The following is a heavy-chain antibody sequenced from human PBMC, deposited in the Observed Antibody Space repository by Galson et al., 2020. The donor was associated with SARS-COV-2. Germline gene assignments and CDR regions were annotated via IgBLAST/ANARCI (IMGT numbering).Heavy chain of an antibody. V-gene: IGHV3-23*01. J-gene: IGHJ4*02. Sequence: GGSLRLSCVASGFTFSSYAMNWLRQAPGKGLEWVSRISGSGSATYYAGSVKGRFTISRDNSQNTLYLQMNGLRAEDTAIYYCAKRHRDSSGFDYWGQGARVTVSS. CDR3: AKRHRDSSGFDY. CDR1: GFTFSSYA. D-gene: IGHD3-22*01. CDR2: ISGSGSAT.